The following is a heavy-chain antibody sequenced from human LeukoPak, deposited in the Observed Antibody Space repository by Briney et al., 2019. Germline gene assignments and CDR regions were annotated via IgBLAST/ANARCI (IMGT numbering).Heavy chain of an antibody. CDR2: ISGNGGTT. CDR1: GFTFSSYA. D-gene: IGHD6-13*01. J-gene: IGHJ4*02. V-gene: IGHV3-23*01. CDR3: AKTPKAMYSSSFDY. Sequence: GGSLRLSCAASGFTFSSYAMSWVRQAPGKGLEWVSAISGNGGTTYYADSVKGRFTISRDNSKNTLYLQMNSLRAEDTAVYYCAKTPKAMYSSSFDYWGQGTLVTVSS.